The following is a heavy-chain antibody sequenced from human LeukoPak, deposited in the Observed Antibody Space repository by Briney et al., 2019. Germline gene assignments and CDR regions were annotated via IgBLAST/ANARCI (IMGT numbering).Heavy chain of an antibody. CDR2: INPNSGST. Sequence: ASVKVSCKASGYTFTGYYMHWVRQAPGQGLEWMGWINPNSGSTNYAQKFQGRVTMTRDTSISTAYMELSRLRSDDTAVYYCARDKDTAMVRFDYWGQGTLVTVSS. D-gene: IGHD5-18*01. J-gene: IGHJ4*02. CDR3: ARDKDTAMVRFDY. V-gene: IGHV1-2*02. CDR1: GYTFTGYY.